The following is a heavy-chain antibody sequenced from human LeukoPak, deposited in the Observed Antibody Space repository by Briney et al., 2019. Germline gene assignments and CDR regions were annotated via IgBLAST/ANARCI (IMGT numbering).Heavy chain of an antibody. CDR1: GYTLTELS. V-gene: IGHV1-24*01. J-gene: IGHJ4*02. D-gene: IGHD1-26*01. CDR2: FDPEDGET. CDR3: ATGPGIVGANIHDY. Sequence: ASVKVSCKVSGYTLTELSMHWVRQAPGKGLEWMGGFDPEDGETIYAQKFQGRVTMTEDTSTDTAYMELSSLRSEDTAVYYCATGPGIVGANIHDYWGQGTLVTVSS.